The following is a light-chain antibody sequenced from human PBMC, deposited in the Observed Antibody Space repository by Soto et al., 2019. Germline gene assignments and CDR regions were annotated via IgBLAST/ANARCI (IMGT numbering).Light chain of an antibody. V-gene: IGKV3-11*01. J-gene: IGKJ1*01. CDR3: QQRGNWPWT. Sequence: EVVLTQSPVTLSLSLGETATLSCRASQSVSYLAWYQQKPGQAPRLLIYDTSNRATGIPARFSGGGSGTDFTLVISSLEPEDFAVYFCQQRGNWPWTFGQGTKVDIK. CDR2: DTS. CDR1: QSVSY.